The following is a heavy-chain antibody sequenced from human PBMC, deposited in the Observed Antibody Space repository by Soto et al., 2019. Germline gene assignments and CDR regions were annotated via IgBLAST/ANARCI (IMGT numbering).Heavy chain of an antibody. Sequence: GESLKISCKGSGYSFTSYWIGWVRQMPGKGLEWMGIIYPGDSDTRYSPSFQGQVTISADKSISTAYLQWSSLKASDTAMYYCARHSPSEYSSSSIYYYYYMDVWGKGTTVTVSS. V-gene: IGHV5-51*01. D-gene: IGHD6-6*01. J-gene: IGHJ6*03. CDR2: IYPGDSDT. CDR3: ARHSPSEYSSSSIYYYYYMDV. CDR1: GYSFTSYW.